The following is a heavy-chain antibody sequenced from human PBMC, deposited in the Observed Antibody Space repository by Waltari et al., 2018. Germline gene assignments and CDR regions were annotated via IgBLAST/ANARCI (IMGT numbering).Heavy chain of an antibody. Sequence: EVQLLESGGGLVEPGGSLGLSCGASGFTFRGHTMSWVPQAPGKGVGWVSGVGGRGVSTLYADSVKGRFTISRDNSKNTLYLEMNSLRAEDTALYFCVRDISIIAGSRSDNWFDPWGQGTLVTVSS. J-gene: IGHJ5*02. CDR1: GFTFRGHT. D-gene: IGHD3-3*02. CDR3: VRDISIIAGSRSDNWFDP. CDR2: VGGRGVST. V-gene: IGHV3-23*01.